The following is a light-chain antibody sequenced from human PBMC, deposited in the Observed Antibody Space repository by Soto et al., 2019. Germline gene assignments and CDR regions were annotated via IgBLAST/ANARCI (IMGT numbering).Light chain of an antibody. V-gene: IGLV2-14*01. J-gene: IGLJ2*01. CDR2: EVS. CDR1: SSDVGGYNY. Sequence: QSALTQPASVSGSPGQSITISCTGTSSDVGGYNYVSWYQQHPGKAPKLMIYEVSYRPSGVSNRFSGSKSGNTASLTISGLQAEDEADYYCTSYTSSSTLGFGGGTKLTVL. CDR3: TSYTSSSTLG.